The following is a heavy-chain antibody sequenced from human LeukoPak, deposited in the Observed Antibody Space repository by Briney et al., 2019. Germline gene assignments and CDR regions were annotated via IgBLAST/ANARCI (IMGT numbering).Heavy chain of an antibody. CDR2: VSSSSSYI. V-gene: IGHV3-21*01. CDR1: GFTFSSYS. D-gene: IGHD6-19*01. CDR3: ARDPVAGHFDY. Sequence: GGSLRLSCAASGFTFSSYSMNWVRQAPGKGLEWVSSVSSSSSYIYYADSVKGRFTISRDNAKNSLYLQMNSLRAEDTAVYYCARDPVAGHFDYWGQGTLVTVSS. J-gene: IGHJ4*02.